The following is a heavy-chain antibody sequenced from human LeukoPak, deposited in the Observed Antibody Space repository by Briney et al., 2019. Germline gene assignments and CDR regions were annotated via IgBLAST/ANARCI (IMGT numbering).Heavy chain of an antibody. Sequence: GGSLRLSCAISGFTFSNYSMNWIRLAPRKGLEWISYIGTSSNSIYYADSVKGRFTISRDNAKNSLYLQMNSLTTEDTAVYYCARFHFGWYFDYWGQGTLVTVSS. CDR3: ARFHFGWYFDY. CDR2: IGTSSNSI. V-gene: IGHV3-48*01. J-gene: IGHJ4*02. CDR1: GFTFSNYS. D-gene: IGHD3-10*01.